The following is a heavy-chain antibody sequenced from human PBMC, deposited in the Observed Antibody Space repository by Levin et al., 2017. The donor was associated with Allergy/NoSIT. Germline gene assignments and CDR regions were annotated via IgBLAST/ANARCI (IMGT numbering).Heavy chain of an antibody. CDR1: GYSFTSFW. V-gene: IGHV5-51*01. CDR3: ARRDSDGSNSFYY. D-gene: IGHD4-23*01. J-gene: IGHJ4*02. Sequence: GESLKISCQASGYSFTSFWFGWVRQRPGKGLEWMGLIFPSDSDTRVSPSFQGQIIMSVDKSISTAYLQWSSLKASDSAMYYCARRDSDGSNSFYYGGQGTLVTVSP. CDR2: IFPSDSDT.